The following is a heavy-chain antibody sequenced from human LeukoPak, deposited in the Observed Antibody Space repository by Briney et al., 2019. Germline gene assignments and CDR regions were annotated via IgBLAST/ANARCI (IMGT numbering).Heavy chain of an antibody. D-gene: IGHD3-9*01. CDR3: ARAQTYYDILTGYSPGAFDI. Sequence: PGGSLRLSCAASGFTFSSYWMSWIRQAPGKGLEWVSYISSSGSTIYYADSVKGRFTISRDNAKNSLYLQMNSLRAEDTAVYYCARAQTYYDILTGYSPGAFDIWGQGTMVTASS. CDR2: ISSSGSTI. CDR1: GFTFSSYW. V-gene: IGHV3-11*01. J-gene: IGHJ3*02.